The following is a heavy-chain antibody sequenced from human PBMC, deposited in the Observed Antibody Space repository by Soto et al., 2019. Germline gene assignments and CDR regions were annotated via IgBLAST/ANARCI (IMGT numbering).Heavy chain of an antibody. D-gene: IGHD2-15*01. CDR2: IIPIFGTA. V-gene: IGHV1-69*01. Sequence: QVQLVQSGAEVKKPGSSVKVSCKAPGGTFSSYAISWVRQAPGQGLEWMGGIIPIFGTAKYAQKFQGRVTITADESTSTCYMELSSRRSEDTAVYYCARSQGGSSSLDIYYYYYYGMDVWGQGTTVTVSS. J-gene: IGHJ6*02. CDR3: ARSQGGSSSLDIYYYYYYGMDV. CDR1: GGTFSSYA.